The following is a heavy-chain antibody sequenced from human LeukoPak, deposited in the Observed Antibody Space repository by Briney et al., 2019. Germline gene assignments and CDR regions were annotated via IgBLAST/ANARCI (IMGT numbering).Heavy chain of an antibody. J-gene: IGHJ5*02. CDR1: GYTLTELS. Sequence: ASVKVSCKVSGYTLTELSMHWVRQAPGQGLEWMGWISAYNGNTNYAQKLQGRVTMTTDTSTSTAYMELRSLRSDDTAVYYCARDAVRGYSYGNWFDPWGQGTLVTVSS. CDR3: ARDAVRGYSYGNWFDP. V-gene: IGHV1-18*01. CDR2: ISAYNGNT. D-gene: IGHD5-18*01.